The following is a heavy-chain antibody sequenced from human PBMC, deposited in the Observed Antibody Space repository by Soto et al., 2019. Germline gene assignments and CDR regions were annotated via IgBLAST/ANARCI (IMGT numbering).Heavy chain of an antibody. CDR3: ARKLLWLAGGPHCFDP. CDR2: IYHDGGA. CDR1: GDSIATNYY. J-gene: IGHJ5*02. D-gene: IGHD3-10*01. V-gene: IGHV4-4*02. Sequence: QVQLQESGPGLVKPSGTLSLTCSVSGDSIATNYYWSWVRQSPGRGLEWIGEIYHDGGANYNPSLKSRVTILVDKSKNVFSLDLTSVTAADTAVYYCARKLLWLAGGPHCFDPWGQGRLVTVSS.